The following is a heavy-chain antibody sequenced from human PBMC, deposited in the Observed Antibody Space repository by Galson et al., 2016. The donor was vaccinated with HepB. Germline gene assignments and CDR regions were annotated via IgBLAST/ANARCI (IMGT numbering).Heavy chain of an antibody. Sequence: SETLSLTCGVSGASFRNLYWSWIRQSPGKGLAWIGEINHRGDTNYNPSLKSRVTISVDTSASQFSLRLQSVTAADTAVYYCASLGKGLYDWGGDRSSDYWGQGTLVTVSS. J-gene: IGHJ4*02. CDR2: INHRGDT. D-gene: IGHD3-16*02. V-gene: IGHV4-34*01. CDR1: GASFRNLY. CDR3: ASLGKGLYDWGGDRSSDY.